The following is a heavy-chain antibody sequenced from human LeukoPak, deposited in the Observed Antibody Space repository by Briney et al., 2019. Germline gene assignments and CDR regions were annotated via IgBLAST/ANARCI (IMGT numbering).Heavy chain of an antibody. J-gene: IGHJ4*02. CDR2: IYTSGST. Sequence: PSETLSLTCTVSGGSISSGSYYWSWIRQPAGKGLEWIGRIYTSGSTNYNPSLKSRVTISVDTSKNQFSLKLSSVTAADTAVYYCARYYYDSSGCDYWGQGTLVTVSS. V-gene: IGHV4-61*02. CDR1: GGSISSGSYY. D-gene: IGHD3-22*01. CDR3: ARYYYDSSGCDY.